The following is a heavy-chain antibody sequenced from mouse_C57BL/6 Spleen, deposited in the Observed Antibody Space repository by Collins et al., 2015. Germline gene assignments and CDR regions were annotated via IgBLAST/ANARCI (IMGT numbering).Heavy chain of an antibody. CDR1: GYTFTDYY. Sequence: EVQLQQSGPELVKPGASVKISCKASGYTFTDYYMNWVKQSHGKSLEWIGDINPNNGGTSYNQKFKGKATLTVDKSSSTAYMELRSLTSEDSAVYYCARYYDYDSFDYWGQGTTLTVSS. CDR2: INPNNGGT. J-gene: IGHJ2*01. D-gene: IGHD2-4*01. V-gene: IGHV1-26*01. CDR3: ARYYDYDSFDY.